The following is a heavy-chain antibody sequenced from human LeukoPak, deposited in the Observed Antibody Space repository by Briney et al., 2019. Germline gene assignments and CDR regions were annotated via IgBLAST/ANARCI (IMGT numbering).Heavy chain of an antibody. CDR2: ISWYSGSI. Sequence: GGSLRLSCAASGFTFDDYAMDWVRQAPGKGLEWVSGISWYSGSIGYADSVKGRFTISRDNAKNSLYLQMNSLRAEDTALYYCVKDNTLKWGGTTMIPDLSDYWGQGTLVTVSS. J-gene: IGHJ4*02. CDR1: GFTFDDYA. CDR3: VKDNTLKWGGTTMIPDLSDY. V-gene: IGHV3-9*01. D-gene: IGHD3-22*01.